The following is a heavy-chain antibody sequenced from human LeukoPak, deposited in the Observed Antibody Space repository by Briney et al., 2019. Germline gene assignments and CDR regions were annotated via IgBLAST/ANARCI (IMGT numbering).Heavy chain of an antibody. V-gene: IGHV4-38-2*01. D-gene: IGHD5-12*01. J-gene: IGHJ5*02. Sequence: PSETLSLTCAVSGYSISSGYYWGWIRQPPGKGLEWIGSIYHSGSTYYNPSLKSRVTISVDTSKNQFSLKLSSVTAADTAVYYCARRVKGGYERRFDPWGQGTLVTVSS. CDR2: IYHSGST. CDR3: ARRVKGGYERRFDP. CDR1: GYSISSGYY.